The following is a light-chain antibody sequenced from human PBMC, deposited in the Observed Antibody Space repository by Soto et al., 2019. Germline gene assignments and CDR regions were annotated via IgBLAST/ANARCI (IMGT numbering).Light chain of an antibody. CDR2: GAS. J-gene: IGKJ2*01. V-gene: IGKV3-20*01. CDR3: QQFGSSLPHT. CDR1: QVIGSRY. Sequence: EIVMTQSPGTLSLSPGERATISCRASQVIGSRYLAWYHQKSGQAPRLLIYGASSRATGIPDRFSGSGSGTYFTLTISRLEPEDFGVYYCQQFGSSLPHTFGQGTKLEIK.